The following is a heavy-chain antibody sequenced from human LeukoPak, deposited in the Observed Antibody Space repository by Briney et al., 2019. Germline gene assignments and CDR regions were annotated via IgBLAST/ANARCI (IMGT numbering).Heavy chain of an antibody. Sequence: ASVKVSCKASGGTFSSYAISWVRQAPEQGLEWMGGIIPIFGTANYAQKFQGRVTITADESTSTAYTELSSLRSEDTAVYYCARRHYYDSSGYYDYWGQGTLVTVSS. CDR2: IIPIFGTA. CDR3: ARRHYYDSSGYYDY. D-gene: IGHD3-22*01. CDR1: GGTFSSYA. V-gene: IGHV1-69*13. J-gene: IGHJ4*02.